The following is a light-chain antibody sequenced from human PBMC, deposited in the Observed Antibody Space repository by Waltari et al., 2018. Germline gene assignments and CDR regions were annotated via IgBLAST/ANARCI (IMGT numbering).Light chain of an antibody. V-gene: IGLV4-69*01. CDR3: QTGGHGTWV. CDR2: VNSDGSH. J-gene: IGLJ3*02. Sequence: QLVLTQSPSASASLGASVKLTGTLSSGHSTNIIAWLQQQPEKGHRYLMNVNSDGSHNKGVGIPDRFSGSSSGAERYLTISSLQSEDEADYYCQTGGHGTWVFGGGTRLTVL. CDR1: SGHSTNI.